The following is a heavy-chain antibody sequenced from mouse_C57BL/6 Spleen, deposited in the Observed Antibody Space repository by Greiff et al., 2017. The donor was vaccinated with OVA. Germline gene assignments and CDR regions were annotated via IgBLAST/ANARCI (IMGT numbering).Heavy chain of an antibody. CDR2: IDPEDGET. D-gene: IGHD3-3*01. V-gene: IGHV14-2*01. CDR1: GFNIKDYY. J-gene: IGHJ2*01. CDR3: AKVRTGRGPFDY. Sequence: VQLQQSGAELVKPGASVKLSCTASGFNIKDYYMHWVKQRTEQGLEWIGRIDPEDGETKYAPQFQGKATITADTSSNTAYLQLSSLTSEDTAVYYCAKVRTGRGPFDYWGQGTTLTVSS.